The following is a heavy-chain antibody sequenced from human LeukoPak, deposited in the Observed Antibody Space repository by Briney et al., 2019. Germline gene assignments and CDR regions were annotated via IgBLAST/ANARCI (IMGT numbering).Heavy chain of an antibody. CDR2: ISAYNGNT. Sequence: GASVKVSCKASGYTFTSYGISWVRQAPGQGLEWMGWISAYNGNTNYAQKLQGRVTMTTDTSTSTAYMELRSLRSDDTAVYYCARDRGGVVVAATDYWGQGTLVTVSS. CDR3: ARDRGGVVVAATDY. V-gene: IGHV1-18*01. CDR1: GYTFTSYG. J-gene: IGHJ4*02. D-gene: IGHD2-15*01.